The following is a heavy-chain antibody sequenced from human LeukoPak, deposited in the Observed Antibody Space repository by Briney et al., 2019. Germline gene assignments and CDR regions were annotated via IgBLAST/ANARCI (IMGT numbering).Heavy chain of an antibody. CDR2: IYYSGST. CDR1: GGSISSSSYY. V-gene: IGHV4-39*01. Sequence: PSQTLSLTCTVSGGSISSSSYYWGWIRQPPGKGLEWIGTIYYSGSTYYNPSLQSRVTISVDTSTNQFSLKLSSVTAADTAGYYCGRRVYYGSGTYDYWGQGALVSVSS. J-gene: IGHJ4*02. D-gene: IGHD3-10*01. CDR3: GRRVYYGSGTYDY.